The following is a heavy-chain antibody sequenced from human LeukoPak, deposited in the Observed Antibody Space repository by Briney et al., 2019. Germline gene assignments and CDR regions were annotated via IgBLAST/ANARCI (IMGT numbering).Heavy chain of an antibody. J-gene: IGHJ4*02. V-gene: IGHV3-48*03. Sequence: GGSLRLSCAASGFTFSSYEMNWVRQAPGKGLEWVSYISSSGSTIYYADSVKGRFTISRDNAKNSLYLQMNSLRAEDTAVYYCARDLGPYNFDYWGQGTLVTVSS. D-gene: IGHD2-2*02. CDR3: ARDLGPYNFDY. CDR2: ISSSGSTI. CDR1: GFTFSSYE.